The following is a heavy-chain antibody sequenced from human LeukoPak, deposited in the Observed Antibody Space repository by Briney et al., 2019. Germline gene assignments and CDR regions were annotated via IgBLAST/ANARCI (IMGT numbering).Heavy chain of an antibody. CDR3: ARVGYYGSGSYYGY. Sequence: ASVKVSCKTSGYTFTTYAMHWVRQAPGQRLEWMGCINGDNGDTQYSQKFQGRVTITADKSTSTAYMELSSLRSEDTAVYYCARVGYYGSGSYYGYWGQGTLVTVSS. D-gene: IGHD3-10*01. CDR2: INGDNGDT. CDR1: GYTFTTYA. J-gene: IGHJ4*02. V-gene: IGHV1-3*01.